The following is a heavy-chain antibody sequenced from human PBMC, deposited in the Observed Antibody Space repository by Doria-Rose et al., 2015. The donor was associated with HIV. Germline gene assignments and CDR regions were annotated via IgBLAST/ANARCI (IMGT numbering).Heavy chain of an antibody. CDR2: IFSYDER. CDR1: GVSLSSPGMG. V-gene: IGHV2-26*01. J-gene: IGHJ4*02. Sequence: SGPVLVKPTETLTLTCTVSGVSLSSPGMGVSWIRQPPGKALEWLANIFSYDERSYKTSLKSRLTISRCTSKSQVVLTMTDMDPVDTATYYCARIKSSRWYHKYYFDFWGQGTPVIVSA. CDR3: ARIKSSRWYHKYYFDF. D-gene: IGHD6-13*01.